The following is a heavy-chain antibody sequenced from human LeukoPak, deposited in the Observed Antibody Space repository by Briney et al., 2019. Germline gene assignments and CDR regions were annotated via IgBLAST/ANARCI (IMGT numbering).Heavy chain of an antibody. V-gene: IGHV1-69*04. CDR3: ARMKLEMATTDYYYGMDV. D-gene: IGHD5-12*01. CDR1: GYTFTSYG. J-gene: IGHJ6*02. Sequence: ASVKVSCKASGYTFTSYGISWVRQAPGQGLEWMGRIIPILGIANYAQKFQGRVTITADKSTSTAYMELSSLRSEDTAVYYCARMKLEMATTDYYYGMDVWGQGTTVTVSS. CDR2: IIPILGIA.